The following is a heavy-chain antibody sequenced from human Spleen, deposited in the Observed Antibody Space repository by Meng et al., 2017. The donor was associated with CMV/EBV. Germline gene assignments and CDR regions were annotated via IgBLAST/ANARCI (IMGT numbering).Heavy chain of an antibody. CDR3: ARENSSSVGFDY. CDR1: GGSISSGGYC. Sequence: TVSGGSISSGGYCWGWIRQHPGKGLEWVGSIYYSGSTYYNPSLKSRVTISVDTSKNQFSLKLSSVTAADTAVYYCARENSSSVGFDYWGQGTLVTVSS. V-gene: IGHV4-31*03. CDR2: IYYSGST. J-gene: IGHJ4*02. D-gene: IGHD6-6*01.